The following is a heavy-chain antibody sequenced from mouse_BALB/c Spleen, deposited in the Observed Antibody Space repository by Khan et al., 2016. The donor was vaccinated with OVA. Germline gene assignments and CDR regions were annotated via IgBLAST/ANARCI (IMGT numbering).Heavy chain of an antibody. D-gene: IGHD1-1*01. J-gene: IGHJ2*01. CDR2: ISYIGVT. CDR1: GYSITSGYA. V-gene: IGHV3-2*02. CDR3: ARGNYYGYYFDY. Sequence: QLEESGPGLVKPSQSLSLTCTVTGYSITSGYAWNWIRQFPGNKLEWMGYISYIGVTSYTPSLKSRISITRDTSKNQFFLQLNSVTTEDTATYYCARGNYYGYYFDYWGQGTTLTVSS.